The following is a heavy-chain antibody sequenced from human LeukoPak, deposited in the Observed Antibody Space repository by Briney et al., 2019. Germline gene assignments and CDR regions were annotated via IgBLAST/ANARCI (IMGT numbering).Heavy chain of an antibody. J-gene: IGHJ5*02. D-gene: IGHD3-3*01. Sequence: SGTLSLTCAVSGDSIRSSNWWTWVRQPPGKGLEWIGSIYYSGSTYYNPSLKSRVTISVDTSKNQFSLKLSSVTAADTAVYYCARNYDFWSGYSLSVADWFDPWGQGTLVTVSS. CDR2: IYYSGST. V-gene: IGHV4-4*02. CDR3: ARNYDFWSGYSLSVADWFDP. CDR1: GDSIRSSNW.